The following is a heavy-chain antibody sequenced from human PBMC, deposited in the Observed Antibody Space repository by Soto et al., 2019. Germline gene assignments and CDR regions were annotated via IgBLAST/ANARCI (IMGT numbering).Heavy chain of an antibody. CDR2: IIPISDTT. Sequence: QVQLVQSGAEVKKPGSSVKVSCKASGGTFSSYAISWVRQAPGQGLEWMGGIIPISDTTNYAQKFQGRVTITADESTSTAYMELSSLRSEDTAVYYCARSQGSSTSLEIYYYYYYGMDVWGKGTTVTVS. V-gene: IGHV1-69*01. CDR1: GGTFSSYA. CDR3: ARSQGSSTSLEIYYYYYYGMDV. D-gene: IGHD2-2*01. J-gene: IGHJ6*04.